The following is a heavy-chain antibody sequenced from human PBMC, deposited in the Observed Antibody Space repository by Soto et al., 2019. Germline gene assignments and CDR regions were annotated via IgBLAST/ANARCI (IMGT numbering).Heavy chain of an antibody. CDR1: GFTFSSYS. D-gene: IGHD6-19*01. CDR2: ISSSSSYI. V-gene: IGHV3-21*01. CDR3: ARDGGSGWKSTVEY. Sequence: EVQLVESGGGLVKPGGSLRLSCAASGFTFSSYSMNWFRQAPGKVLEWVSSISSSSSYIYYADSVKGRFTISRDNANNSLYLQMNSLRAEDKAGYYCARDGGSGWKSTVEYWGQGTLVNVSS. J-gene: IGHJ4*02.